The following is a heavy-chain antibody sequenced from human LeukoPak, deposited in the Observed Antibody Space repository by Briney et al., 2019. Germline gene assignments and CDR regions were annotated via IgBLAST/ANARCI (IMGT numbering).Heavy chain of an antibody. V-gene: IGHV4-39*01. D-gene: IGHD4-17*01. J-gene: IGHJ4*02. CDR2: IFYSGIT. CDR3: ARQMNTVTADY. Sequence: PSETLSLTCAVSGGSITNTDFYWGWVRQPPGKGLEWIGSIFYSGITYYNPSLNSRVTISIDTSKNQFSLRLSSVTAADTAVYYCARQMNTVTADYWGQGTLVTVSS. CDR1: GGSITNTDFY.